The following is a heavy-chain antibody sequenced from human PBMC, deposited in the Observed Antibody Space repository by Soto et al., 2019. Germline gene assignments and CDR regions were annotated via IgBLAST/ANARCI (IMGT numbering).Heavy chain of an antibody. Sequence: EEQLVESGGGLVQLGGSLRLSCAASGFSVSEKHMNWVRQAPGEGLEWVSTIHSTCGRRRTGYADSVEGRFTICRDNSMNTLTVKLKALRAEDTAGYYCARADRCAFEVWGQGSMVIVSS. CDR2: IHSTCGRRRT. D-gene: IGHD4-17*01. CDR3: ARADRCAFEV. CDR1: GFSVSEKH. V-gene: IGHV3-66*01. J-gene: IGHJ3*01.